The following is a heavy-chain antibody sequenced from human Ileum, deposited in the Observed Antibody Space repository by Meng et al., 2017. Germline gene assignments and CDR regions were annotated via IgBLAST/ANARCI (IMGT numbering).Heavy chain of an antibody. J-gene: IGHJ4*02. CDR1: WSTFSGSA. CDR3: TKSTADGSSSYYGY. D-gene: IGHD3-22*01. V-gene: IGHV3-73*01. Sequence: WSTFSGSAMHWVRQASGKGLEWVGRIRSKVNSCATAYAASVEGRFTISRDDSKNTAYLQMNSLKTEDAAVYYCTKSTADGSSSYYGYWGQGTLVTVSS. CDR2: IRSKVNSCAT.